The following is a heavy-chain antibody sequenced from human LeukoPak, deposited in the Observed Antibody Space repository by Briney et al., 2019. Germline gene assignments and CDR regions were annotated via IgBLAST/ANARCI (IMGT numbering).Heavy chain of an antibody. CDR1: GFTFSSYA. Sequence: PGGSLRLSCAASGFTFSSYAMHWVRQAPGKGLEWVAVISYDGSNKYYADSVKGRFTISRDNSKNTLYLQMNSLRAEDTAVYYCARGRRDNDCSDYWGQGTLVTVSS. J-gene: IGHJ4*02. D-gene: IGHD1-1*01. V-gene: IGHV3-30-3*01. CDR2: ISYDGSNK. CDR3: ARGRRDNDCSDY.